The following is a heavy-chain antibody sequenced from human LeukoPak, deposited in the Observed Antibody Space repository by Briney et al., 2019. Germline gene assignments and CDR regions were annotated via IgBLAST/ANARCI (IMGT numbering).Heavy chain of an antibody. Sequence: GGSLRLSCAASGFTFSGSAMSWVRQAPGKGLEWVAVISYDGSNKYYADSVKGRFTISRDNSKNTLYLQMNSLRAEDTAVYYSARYDARYGMDVWGQGTTVTVSS. CDR3: ARYDARYGMDV. J-gene: IGHJ6*02. D-gene: IGHD1-1*01. V-gene: IGHV3-30-3*01. CDR2: ISYDGSNK. CDR1: GFTFSGSA.